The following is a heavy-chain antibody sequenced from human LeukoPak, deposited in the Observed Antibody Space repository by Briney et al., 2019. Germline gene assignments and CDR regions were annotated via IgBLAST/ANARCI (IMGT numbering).Heavy chain of an antibody. Sequence: GGSLRLSCAASGFTFSSYGMHWVRQAPGEGLEWVSTISGSNGNTHYADSVKGRFTISRDNSKNTLYLQMNSLRAEDTAVYYCVRESPVAAVGRSWFDPWGQGTLVTVSS. V-gene: IGHV3-23*01. CDR2: ISGSNGNT. CDR3: VRESPVAAVGRSWFDP. CDR1: GFTFSSYG. J-gene: IGHJ5*02. D-gene: IGHD6-13*01.